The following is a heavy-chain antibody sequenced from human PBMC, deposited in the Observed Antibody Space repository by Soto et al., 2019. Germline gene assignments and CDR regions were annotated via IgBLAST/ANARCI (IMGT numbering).Heavy chain of an antibody. CDR1: GGSISSSSYY. J-gene: IGHJ4*02. Sequence: SETLSLTCTVSGGSISSSSYYWGWIRQPPGKGLEWIGSIYYSGSTYYNPSLKSRVTISVDTSKNQFSLKLSSVTAADTAVYYCARESLGYCSGGSCYFPRFMDYWGQGTLVTVSS. V-gene: IGHV4-39*01. CDR2: IYYSGST. CDR3: ARESLGYCSGGSCYFPRFMDY. D-gene: IGHD2-15*01.